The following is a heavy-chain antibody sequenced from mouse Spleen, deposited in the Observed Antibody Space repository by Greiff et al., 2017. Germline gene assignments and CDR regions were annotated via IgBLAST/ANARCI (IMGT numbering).Heavy chain of an antibody. V-gene: IGHV14-4*01. CDR3: TTHYYGWNY. CDR1: GFNIKDDY. Sequence: VQLQRSGAELVRPGASVKLSCTASGFNIKDDYMHWVKQRPEQGLEWIGWIDPENGDTEYASKFQGKATITADTSSNTAYLQLSSLTSEDTAVYYCTTHYYGWNYWGQGTTLTVSS. CDR2: IDPENGDT. J-gene: IGHJ2*01. D-gene: IGHD1-2*01.